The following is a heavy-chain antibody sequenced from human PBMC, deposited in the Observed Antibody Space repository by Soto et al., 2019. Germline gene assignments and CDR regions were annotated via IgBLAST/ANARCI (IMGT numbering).Heavy chain of an antibody. CDR1: GFTFSSYG. CDR3: ARDAWLKNNVNFGWYFDL. D-gene: IGHD3-3*01. V-gene: IGHV3-33*01. J-gene: IGHJ2*01. CDR2: IWYDGSNK. Sequence: QVQLVESGGGVVQPGRSLRLSCAASGFTFSSYGMHWVRQAPGKGLEWVAVIWYDGSNKYYADSVKGRFTISRDNSKNTRYLQMNSLRDDDTAVYYCARDAWLKNNVNFGWYFDLWGRGTLVTVSS.